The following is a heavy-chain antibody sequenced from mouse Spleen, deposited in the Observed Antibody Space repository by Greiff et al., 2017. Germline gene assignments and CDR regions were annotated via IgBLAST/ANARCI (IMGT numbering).Heavy chain of an antibody. CDR1: GYTFTSYW. CDR2: IYPGSGST. CDR3: ARPYYYGSSYGWFAY. J-gene: IGHJ3*01. Sequence: QVQLQQPGAELVKPGASVKMSCKASGYTFTSYWITWVKQRPGQGLEWIGDIYPGSGSTNYNEKFKSKATLTVDTSSSTAYMQLSSLTSEDSAVYYCARPYYYGSSYGWFAYWGLGTLVTVSA. D-gene: IGHD1-1*01. V-gene: IGHV1-55*01.